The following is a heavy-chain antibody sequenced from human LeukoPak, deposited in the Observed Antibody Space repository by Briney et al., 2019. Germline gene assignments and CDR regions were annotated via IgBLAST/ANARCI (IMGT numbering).Heavy chain of an antibody. CDR1: GGSISSYY. V-gene: IGHV4-59*08. CDR3: ARRDYDSSGYYNYFDY. CDR2: IYYSGST. D-gene: IGHD3-22*01. Sequence: SETLSLTCTVSGGSISSYYWSWIRQPPGKGLEWIGYIYYSGSTNYNPSLKSRVTISVDTSQNHFSLKLSSVTAADTAVYYCARRDYDSSGYYNYFDYWGQGTLVTVSS. J-gene: IGHJ4*02.